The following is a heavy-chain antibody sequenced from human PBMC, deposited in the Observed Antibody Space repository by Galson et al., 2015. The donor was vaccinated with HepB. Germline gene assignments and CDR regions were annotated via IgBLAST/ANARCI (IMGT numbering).Heavy chain of an antibody. CDR2: ITTYNGNT. D-gene: IGHD6-19*01. CDR3: ARYPVSVAGKDLDY. CDR1: GYTFIDYG. Sequence: SVKVSCKASGYTFIDYGISWVRQAPGQGLEWMGWITTYNGNTIYAQKFQGRVTMTTDTSTSTVYMELRSLRSDDTAVYYCARYPVSVAGKDLDYWGQGTLVTVSS. J-gene: IGHJ4*02. V-gene: IGHV1-18*04.